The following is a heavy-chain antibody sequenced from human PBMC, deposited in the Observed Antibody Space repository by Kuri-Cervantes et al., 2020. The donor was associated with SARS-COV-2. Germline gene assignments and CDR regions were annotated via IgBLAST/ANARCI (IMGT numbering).Heavy chain of an antibody. CDR1: GFTFSSYW. CDR2: IKQDGSES. V-gene: IGHV3-7*01. D-gene: IGHD6-6*01. J-gene: IGHJ5*02. Sequence: GESLRPSCAASGFTFSSYWMSWVRQAPGEGLEWVANIKQDGSESYYVDSEKDRFTITRDNAKNSLYLQMNSLRAEDTAVCYCARDRAYSSSEYNWFDPWGQGTLVTVSS. CDR3: ARDRAYSSSEYNWFDP.